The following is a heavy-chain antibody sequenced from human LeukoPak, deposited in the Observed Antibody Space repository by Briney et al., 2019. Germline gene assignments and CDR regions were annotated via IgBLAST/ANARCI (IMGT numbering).Heavy chain of an antibody. J-gene: IGHJ5*02. V-gene: IGHV3-7*01. CDR1: GFTFSSYW. Sequence: GGSLRLSCAASGFTFSSYWMSWVRQAPGKGLEWVANIKQDGSEKRYVDSVEGRFSISRDNAKNSLYLQMNSLRAEDTAVYYCAKETHDYVWGSYPADPWGQGTLVTVSS. D-gene: IGHD3-16*02. CDR2: IKQDGSEK. CDR3: AKETHDYVWGSYPADP.